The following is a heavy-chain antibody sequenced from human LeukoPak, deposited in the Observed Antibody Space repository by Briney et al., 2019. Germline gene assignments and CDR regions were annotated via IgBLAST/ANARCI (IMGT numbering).Heavy chain of an antibody. Sequence: GGSLRLSCAASGFTFSSYAMSWVRQAPGKGLEWVSAISGSGGSTYYADSVKGRFTISRDNAKNSLYLQMNSLRAEDTAVYYCARASMATANAFDIWGQGTMVTVSS. J-gene: IGHJ3*02. D-gene: IGHD5-24*01. CDR1: GFTFSSYA. CDR2: ISGSGGST. CDR3: ARASMATANAFDI. V-gene: IGHV3-23*01.